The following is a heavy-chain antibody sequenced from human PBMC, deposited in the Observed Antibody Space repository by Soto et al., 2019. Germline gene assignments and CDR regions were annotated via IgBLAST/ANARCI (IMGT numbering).Heavy chain of an antibody. J-gene: IGHJ5*02. Sequence: SETLSLTWTVSGGSISSSSYYWGRVRQPPGKGLEWIGGLYYSGSTYYNPSLQSWVTISVDTSKNPFFVKLSSVCVADTGVYYCARQTYCSSTSCYPLYSWFDNWGQGTLVTVFS. V-gene: IGHV4-39*01. CDR2: LYYSGST. D-gene: IGHD2-2*01. CDR1: GGSISSSSYY. CDR3: ARQTYCSSTSCYPLYSWFDN.